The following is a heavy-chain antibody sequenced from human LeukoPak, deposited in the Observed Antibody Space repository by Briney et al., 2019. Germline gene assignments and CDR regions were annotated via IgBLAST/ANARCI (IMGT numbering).Heavy chain of an antibody. V-gene: IGHV3-21*01. D-gene: IGHD3-10*01. CDR1: GFTFSSYS. J-gene: IGHJ4*02. CDR2: ISSSSSYI. Sequence: GGSLRLSCAASGFTFSSYSMNWVRQAPGKGLEWVSSISSSSSYIYYADSVKGRFTISRDNAKNSLYLQMSSLRAEDTAVYYCARAMTGVLYGSGSFWGQGTLVTVSS. CDR3: ARAMTGVLYGSGSF.